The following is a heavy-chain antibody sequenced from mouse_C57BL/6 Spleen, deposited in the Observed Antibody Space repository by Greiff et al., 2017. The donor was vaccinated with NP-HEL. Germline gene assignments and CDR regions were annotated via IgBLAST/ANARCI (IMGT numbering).Heavy chain of an antibody. CDR1: GYTFTDYY. CDR2: INPNNGGT. CDR3: ARSIGDGYPFDY. Sequence: VQLQQSGPELVKPGASVKISCKASGYTFTDYYMNWVKQSHGKSLEWIGDINPNNGGTSYNQKFKGKATLTVDKSSSTAYMELRSLTSEDSAVYYCARSIGDGYPFDYWGQGTTLTVSS. J-gene: IGHJ2*01. D-gene: IGHD2-3*01. V-gene: IGHV1-26*01.